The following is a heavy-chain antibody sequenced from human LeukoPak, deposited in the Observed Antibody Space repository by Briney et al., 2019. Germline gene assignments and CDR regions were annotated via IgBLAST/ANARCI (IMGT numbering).Heavy chain of an antibody. J-gene: IGHJ5*02. CDR3: ARGGGYYHGSSSYNWFDP. Sequence: SVKVSCKASGYTFTSYDINWVRQATGQGLEWMGWMNPNSGNTGYAQKFQGRVTMTRNTSISTAYMELSSLRSEDTAVYYCARGGGYYHGSSSYNWFDPWGQGTLVTVSS. D-gene: IGHD3-10*01. V-gene: IGHV1-8*01. CDR2: MNPNSGNT. CDR1: GYTFTSYD.